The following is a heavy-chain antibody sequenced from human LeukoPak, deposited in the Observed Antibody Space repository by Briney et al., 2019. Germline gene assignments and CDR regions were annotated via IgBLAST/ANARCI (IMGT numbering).Heavy chain of an antibody. J-gene: IGHJ5*02. Sequence: PSETLSLTCTVSGGSISSYYWSWIRQPPGKGLEWIGYIYYSGSTNYHPSLKSRVTISVDTSKNQFSLKLRSVTAADTAVYYCAREYYYGSGSYYNWFDPWGQGTLVTVSS. V-gene: IGHV4-59*01. CDR1: GGSISSYY. D-gene: IGHD3-10*01. CDR3: AREYYYGSGSYYNWFDP. CDR2: IYYSGST.